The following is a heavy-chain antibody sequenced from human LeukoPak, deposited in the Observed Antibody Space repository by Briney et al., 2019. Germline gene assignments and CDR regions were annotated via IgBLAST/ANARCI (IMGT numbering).Heavy chain of an antibody. CDR2: INSNGGST. J-gene: IGHJ4*02. D-gene: IGHD6-19*01. V-gene: IGHV3-64*01. CDR1: GFTFSSYA. CDR3: ARGAKVAAESAFGY. Sequence: GGSLRLSCVASGFTFSSYAMHWVRQTPGKGLEYVSGINSNGGSTHYANSVKGRFTISRDNSKHTLYLQMGSLRTEDMAVYCCARGAKVAAESAFGYWGQGTLVTVSS.